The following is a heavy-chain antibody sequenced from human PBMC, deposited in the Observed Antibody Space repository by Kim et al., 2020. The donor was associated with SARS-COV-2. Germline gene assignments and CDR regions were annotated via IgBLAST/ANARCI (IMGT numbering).Heavy chain of an antibody. CDR1: GFTLGNYA. CDR2: IRSTASGGTT. J-gene: IGHJ4*02. D-gene: IGHD3-3*01. Sequence: GGSLRLSCTASGFTLGNYAMSWFRQAPGTGLEWVGLIRSTASGGTTEYAESVKGRFTISRDDSKSIAYLQMNRLKTDDPAVYYCSRDLGVVILFYYWGQGTLVTVSS. V-gene: IGHV3-49*03. CDR3: SRDLGVVILFYY.